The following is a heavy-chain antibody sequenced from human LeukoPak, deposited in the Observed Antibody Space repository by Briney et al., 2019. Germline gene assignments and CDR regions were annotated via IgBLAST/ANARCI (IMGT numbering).Heavy chain of an antibody. V-gene: IGHV3-48*03. CDR1: GLTFSRYE. J-gene: IGHJ4*02. CDR3: ARFTTGTTCDY. D-gene: IGHD1-1*01. CDR2: ISSSGTTI. Sequence: GGSLRLSCAASGLTFSRYEMSWVRQAPGKGLEWVSYISSSGTTIYYADSVKGRFTVSRDNAKNSLYLQMNSLRAEDTAIYYCARFTTGTTCDYWGQGTLVTVSS.